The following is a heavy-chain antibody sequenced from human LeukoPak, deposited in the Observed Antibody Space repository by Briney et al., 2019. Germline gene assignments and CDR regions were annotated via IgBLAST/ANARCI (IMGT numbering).Heavy chain of an antibody. V-gene: IGHV3-48*01. J-gene: IGHJ4*02. Sequence: PGGSLRLSCAASGFTFSSYSMNWVRQAPGKGLEWVSYISSDSSTIYYADSVEGRFTISRDNGKNSLYLEMNSLRADDTAVYYCARDRGYDYLNYWGQGTLVTVSS. D-gene: IGHD5-12*01. CDR1: GFTFSSYS. CDR3: ARDRGYDYLNY. CDR2: ISSDSSTI.